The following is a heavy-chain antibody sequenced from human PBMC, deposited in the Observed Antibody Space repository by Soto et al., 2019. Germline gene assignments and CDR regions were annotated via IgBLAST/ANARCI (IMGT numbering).Heavy chain of an antibody. V-gene: IGHV3-11*01. D-gene: IGHD1-7*01. CDR1: GFTFSEYY. Sequence: PGGSLRLSCAAPGFTFSEYYMTWIRQAPGKGLELVSSISSSGSAIYYADSVKGRFTISRDNAKNSLFLQLNSLRAEDTAVYYCASPSGITGTLVGNWFDPWGQGTLVTVSS. CDR2: ISSSGSAI. J-gene: IGHJ5*02. CDR3: ASPSGITGTLVGNWFDP.